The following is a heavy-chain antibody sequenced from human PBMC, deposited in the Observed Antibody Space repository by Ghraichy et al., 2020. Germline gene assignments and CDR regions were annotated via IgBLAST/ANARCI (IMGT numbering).Heavy chain of an antibody. CDR3: ARGDLYFDY. J-gene: IGHJ4*02. CDR1: GSSINSGNW. CDR2: IYYNGAT. Sequence: SQTLSLTCAVSGSSINSGNWWDWIRQSPGKGLEWIGSIYYNGATYYNPSLKSRVTMSVDTSKNQFSLNLRSVTAEDTGIYYCARGDLYFDYWGQGILVTVSS. V-gene: IGHV4-28*03.